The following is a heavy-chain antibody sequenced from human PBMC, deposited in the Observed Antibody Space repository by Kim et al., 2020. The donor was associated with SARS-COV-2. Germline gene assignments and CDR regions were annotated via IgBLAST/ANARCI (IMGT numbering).Heavy chain of an antibody. V-gene: IGHV3-43*01. J-gene: IGHJ6*02. CDR1: GFTFDDYT. CDR2: ISWDGGST. CDR3: AKDMRLARYYYYGMDV. Sequence: GGSLRLSCAASGFTFDDYTMNWVRQAPGKGLEWVSLISWDGGSTYYADSVKGRFTISRDNSKNSLYLQMNSLRTEDTALYYCAKDMRLARYYYYGMDVRGQGTTVTVSS.